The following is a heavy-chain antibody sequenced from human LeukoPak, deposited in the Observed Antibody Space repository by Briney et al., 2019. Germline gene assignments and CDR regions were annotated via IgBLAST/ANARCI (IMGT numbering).Heavy chain of an antibody. CDR3: AKDNLAAAGSSTDFDY. Sequence: GRSLRLSCAASGFTFDDYSMHWVRPAAGKVLEWVSGISWTSGSIGYADSVKGRFTISRDNAKNSLYLQMNSLRAEDTALYYCAKDNLAAAGSSTDFDYWGQGTLVTVSS. J-gene: IGHJ4*02. CDR1: GFTFDDYS. D-gene: IGHD6-13*01. CDR2: ISWTSGSI. V-gene: IGHV3-9*01.